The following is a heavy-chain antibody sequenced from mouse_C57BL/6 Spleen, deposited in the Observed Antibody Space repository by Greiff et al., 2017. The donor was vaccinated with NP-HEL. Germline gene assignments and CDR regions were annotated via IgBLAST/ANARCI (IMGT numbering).Heavy chain of an antibody. V-gene: IGHV1-80*01. CDR2: IYPGDGDT. D-gene: IGHD2-4*01. CDR1: GYAFSSYW. CDR3: ARSYDYDENFDY. Sequence: QVQLQQSGAELVKPGASVKISCKASGYAFSSYWMNWVKQRPGKGLEWIGQIYPGDGDTNYNGKFKGKATLTADKSSSTAYMQLSSLTSEDSAVYFCARSYDYDENFDYWGQGTTLTVSS. J-gene: IGHJ2*01.